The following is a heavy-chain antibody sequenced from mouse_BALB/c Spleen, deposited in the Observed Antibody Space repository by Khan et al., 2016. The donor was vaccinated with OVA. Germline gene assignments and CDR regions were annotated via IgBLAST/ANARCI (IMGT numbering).Heavy chain of an antibody. J-gene: IGHJ3*01. CDR1: GYTFTDYY. CDR3: AREWAAWFPY. CDR2: IYPGSDNT. Sequence: QIQLVQSGAELARPGASVTLSCKASGYTFTDYYINWMRQRTGQGLEWIGEIYPGSDNTYYNEKFKGKATLTADKSSSTAYMQLSSLTSEDSALYFCAREWAAWFPYWGQGTLVTVSA. V-gene: IGHV1-77*01.